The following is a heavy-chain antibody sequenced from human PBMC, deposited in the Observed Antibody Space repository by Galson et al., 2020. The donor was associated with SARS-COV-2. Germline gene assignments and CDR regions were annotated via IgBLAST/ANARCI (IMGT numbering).Heavy chain of an antibody. CDR3: ARVGTRSGWKYYFDY. CDR2: INSDGSST. Sequence: TGGSLRLSCAASGFTFSSSWMHWVRQAPGKGLVWVSRINSDGSSTSYADSVKGRFTISRDNAKNTLYLQMNSLRAEGTAVYYCARVGTRSGWKYYFDYWGQGTLVTVSS. J-gene: IGHJ4*02. D-gene: IGHD6-19*01. CDR1: GFTFSSSW. V-gene: IGHV3-74*01.